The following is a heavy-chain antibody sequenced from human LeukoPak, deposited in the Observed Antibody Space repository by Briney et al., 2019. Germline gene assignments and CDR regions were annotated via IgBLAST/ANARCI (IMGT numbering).Heavy chain of an antibody. V-gene: IGHV1-18*04. CDR3: ARVAGYDFWSGYSAPYYFDY. Sequence: ASVKVSCKASGYTFTGYYMHWVRQAPGQGLEWMGWINAYNGNTNYAQKLQGRVTMTTDTSTSTAYMELRSLRSDDTAVYYCARVAGYDFWSGYSAPYYFDYWGQGALVTVSS. D-gene: IGHD3-3*01. CDR1: GYTFTGYY. CDR2: INAYNGNT. J-gene: IGHJ4*02.